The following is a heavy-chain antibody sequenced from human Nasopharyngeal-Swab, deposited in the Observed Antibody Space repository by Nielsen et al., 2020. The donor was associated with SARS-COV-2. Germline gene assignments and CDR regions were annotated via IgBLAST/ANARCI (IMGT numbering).Heavy chain of an antibody. CDR1: GDSIAYSTFY. D-gene: IGHD6-13*01. J-gene: IGHJ4*02. Sequence: SETLSLTCTVSGDSIAYSTFYWGWIRQPPGQGLEWIGTIYYNGNTYQNPSLKSRITISVDKSKNQFSLQLSSVTAADTAVYYCVRSSSWYYFDYWAQGTQVTVSS. CDR3: VRSSSWYYFDY. CDR2: IYYNGNT. V-gene: IGHV4-39*01.